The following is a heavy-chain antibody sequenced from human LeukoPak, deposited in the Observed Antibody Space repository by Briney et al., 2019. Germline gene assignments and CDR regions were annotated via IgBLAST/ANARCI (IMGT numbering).Heavy chain of an antibody. V-gene: IGHV3-23*01. Sequence: GGSLRLSCAASGFTFSGYAMSWVRQAPGKGLEWVSTVIGSGGNTHYADSVRGRFTISRDNSKNTLYLQINSLGADDTAVYYCARGGLYKFDYWGQGTLVTVSS. CDR1: GFTFSGYA. CDR2: VIGSGGNT. CDR3: ARGGLYKFDY. D-gene: IGHD1-14*01. J-gene: IGHJ4*02.